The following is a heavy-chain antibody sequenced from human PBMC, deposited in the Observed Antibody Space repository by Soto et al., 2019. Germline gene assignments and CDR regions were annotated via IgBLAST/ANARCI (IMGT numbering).Heavy chain of an antibody. CDR1: GPTFIAYY. J-gene: IGHJ4*02. Sequence: QLVQSGAEVKKPGASVRVSCKTSGPTFIAYYIHWVRQAPGQGLEWMGWIAPKSGGTTYDQKFLGRVTMTRDTSINTAYMDLNRLTSDDTAVYYCARVSVDVPEWGQGTLITVSS. CDR3: ARVSVDVPE. CDR2: IAPKSGGT. D-gene: IGHD5-12*01. V-gene: IGHV1-2*02.